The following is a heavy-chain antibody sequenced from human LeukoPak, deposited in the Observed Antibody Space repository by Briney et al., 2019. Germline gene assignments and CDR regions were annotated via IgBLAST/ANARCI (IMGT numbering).Heavy chain of an antibody. CDR2: ISAYNGDT. V-gene: IGHV1-18*01. CDR3: ARDPTNTSGYYAYFDY. D-gene: IGHD5-12*01. J-gene: IGHJ4*02. Sequence: PSVTVSYKASGYTFRNYGITWVRQAPGQGLEWMGWISAYNGDTHYAQNLQGRVTMTTDTSKSTAYMELRSLRSDDTAVYYCARDPTNTSGYYAYFDYWGQGTLVTVSS. CDR1: GYTFRNYG.